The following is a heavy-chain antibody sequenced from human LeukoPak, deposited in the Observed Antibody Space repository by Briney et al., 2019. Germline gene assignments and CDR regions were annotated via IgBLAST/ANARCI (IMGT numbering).Heavy chain of an antibody. Sequence: SVKVSCKASGYTFTSYYMHWVRQAPGQGLEWMGGIIPIFGTANYAQKFQGRVTITADESTSTAYMELSSLRSEDTAVYYCARDALAARPDYYYGMDVWGQGTTVTVSS. J-gene: IGHJ6*02. CDR2: IIPIFGTA. CDR1: GYTFTSYY. V-gene: IGHV1-69*13. D-gene: IGHD6-6*01. CDR3: ARDALAARPDYYYGMDV.